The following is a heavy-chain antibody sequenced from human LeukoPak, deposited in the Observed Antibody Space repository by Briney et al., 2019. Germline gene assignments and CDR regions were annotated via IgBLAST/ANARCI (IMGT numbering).Heavy chain of an antibody. J-gene: IGHJ6*02. Sequence: SETLSLTCTVSGGSISSYYWSWIRQPPGKGLEWIGYIYYSGSTNYNPSLKSRVTISVDTSKNQFSLKLSSVTAADTAVYYCGGGYCSSTSCFYYYGMDVWGQGNTGTVSS. V-gene: IGHV4-59*01. CDR2: IYYSGST. CDR3: GGGYCSSTSCFYYYGMDV. D-gene: IGHD2-2*01. CDR1: GGSISSYY.